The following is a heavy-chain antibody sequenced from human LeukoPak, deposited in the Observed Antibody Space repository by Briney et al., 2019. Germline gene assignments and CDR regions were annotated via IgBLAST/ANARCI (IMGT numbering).Heavy chain of an antibody. V-gene: IGHV1-18*01. CDR2: ISAYNGNT. CDR1: GYTFTSYG. J-gene: IGHJ4*02. Sequence: ASVKVSCKASGYTFTSYGISWVRQAPGQGLEWMGWISAYNGNTNYAQKLQGRVTMTTVTSTSTAYMELRSLRSDDTAVYYCARDPSYYDILTGYSRPNPFDYWGQGTLVTVSS. CDR3: ARDPSYYDILTGYSRPNPFDY. D-gene: IGHD3-9*01.